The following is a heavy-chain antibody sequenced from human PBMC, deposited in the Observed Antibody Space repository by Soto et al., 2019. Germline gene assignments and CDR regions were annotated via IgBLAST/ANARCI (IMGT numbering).Heavy chain of an antibody. CDR3: ARVSGRWLQSGFDY. Sequence: QVQLQESGPGLVKPSETLSLTCTVSGGSISSYYLSWIRQPPGKGLEWIGYIYYSGSTNYNPSLKSRVTISVDTSKNQFSLKLSSVTAADTAVYYCARVSGRWLQSGFDYWGQGTLVTVSS. CDR2: IYYSGST. V-gene: IGHV4-59*01. J-gene: IGHJ4*02. CDR1: GGSISSYY. D-gene: IGHD3-10*01.